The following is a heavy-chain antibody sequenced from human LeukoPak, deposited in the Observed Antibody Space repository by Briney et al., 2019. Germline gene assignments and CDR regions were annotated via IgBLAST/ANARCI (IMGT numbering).Heavy chain of an antibody. CDR1: GGYISNDY. CDR3: ARAIAGGYFDY. CDR2: IYYSGST. Sequence: SETLSLTCTVSGGYISNDYWSWIRQPPGKGLEWVGYIYYSGSTNYNPSLKSRVTISVDTSKNQFSLKLSSVAAADTAVYYCARAIAGGYFDYWGQGTLVTVSS. D-gene: IGHD6-13*01. J-gene: IGHJ4*02. V-gene: IGHV4-59*01.